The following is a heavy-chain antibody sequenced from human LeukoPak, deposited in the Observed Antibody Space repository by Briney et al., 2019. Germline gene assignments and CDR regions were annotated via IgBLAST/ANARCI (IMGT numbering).Heavy chain of an antibody. CDR3: ARVEGSYYYYYGMDV. CDR1: GYTFTSYY. J-gene: IGHJ6*02. V-gene: IGHV1-46*01. CDR2: INPSGGST. Sequence: ASVKVSCKASGYTFTSYYMHWVRQAPGQGLEWVGIINPSGGSTSYAQKFQGRVTMTRDTSTSTVYMELSSLRSEDTAVYYCARVEGSYYYYYGMDVWGQGTTVTVSS.